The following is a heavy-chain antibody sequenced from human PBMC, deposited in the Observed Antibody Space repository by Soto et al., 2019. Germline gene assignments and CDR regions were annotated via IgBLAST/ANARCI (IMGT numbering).Heavy chain of an antibody. Sequence: ASVKVSCKASGYTFTSYDINWVRQATGQGLEWMGWMNPNSGNTGYAQKFQGRVTMTRNTSISTAYMELSSLRSEDTAVYYYARGRFLEWLLPQDYYYGMDVWGQGTTVTVSS. D-gene: IGHD3-3*01. J-gene: IGHJ6*02. CDR1: GYTFTSYD. CDR3: ARGRFLEWLLPQDYYYGMDV. V-gene: IGHV1-8*01. CDR2: MNPNSGNT.